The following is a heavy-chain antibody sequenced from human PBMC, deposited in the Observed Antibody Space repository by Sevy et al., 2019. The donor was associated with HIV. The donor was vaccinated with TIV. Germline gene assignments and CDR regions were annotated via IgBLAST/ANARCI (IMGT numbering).Heavy chain of an antibody. Sequence: GGSLRLSCAASGFTVNSNYMTWVRQAPGKGLEGVSVIHSDDTTYHADSVKDRFTISGDNFKNTLYLHMSSLRAEDTAVYYCARGKSGYGYALNYWGQGTQVTVSS. CDR3: ARGKSGYGYALNY. D-gene: IGHD5-18*01. CDR1: GFTVNSNY. J-gene: IGHJ4*02. V-gene: IGHV3-66*01. CDR2: IHSDDTT.